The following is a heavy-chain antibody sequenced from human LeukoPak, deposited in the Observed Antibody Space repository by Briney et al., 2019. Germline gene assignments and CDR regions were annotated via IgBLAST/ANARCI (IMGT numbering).Heavy chain of an antibody. CDR2: ISSSGGST. CDR3: AKDVLARYSSIWYYFDY. D-gene: IGHD6-13*01. Sequence: GGSLRLSCAASGFTFSSYAMSWVRQAPGKGLEWVSAISSSGGSTYYADSVKGRFTISRDNSRTTLYLQMNSLRAEDTAVYYCAKDVLARYSSIWYYFDYWGQGILVTVSS. J-gene: IGHJ4*02. V-gene: IGHV3-23*01. CDR1: GFTFSSYA.